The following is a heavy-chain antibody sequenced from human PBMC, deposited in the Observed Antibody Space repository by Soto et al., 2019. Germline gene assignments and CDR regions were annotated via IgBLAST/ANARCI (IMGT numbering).Heavy chain of an antibody. V-gene: IGHV3-15*01. Sequence: EVQLVESGGGLVKPGGSLRLSCAASGFTFSNAWMSWFRQAPGKGLEWVGRIKSKTDGGTTDYAAPVKGRFTISRDDSKNTLYLQMNSLKTEDTAVYYCTTKYSSSSGSDYWGQGTLVTVSS. J-gene: IGHJ4*02. CDR1: GFTFSNAW. CDR3: TTKYSSSSGSDY. D-gene: IGHD6-6*01. CDR2: IKSKTDGGTT.